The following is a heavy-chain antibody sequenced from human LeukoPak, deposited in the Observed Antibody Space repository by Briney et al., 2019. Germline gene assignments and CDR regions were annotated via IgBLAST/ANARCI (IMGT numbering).Heavy chain of an antibody. V-gene: IGHV3-21*06. CDR3: ARGLGYCSSSKCSPGYYMDV. D-gene: IGHD2-2*01. CDR1: GSTFSSYG. CDR2: ISSSGTYT. Sequence: GGSLRLSCAASGSTFSSYGMNWVRQTPGKGLEWVSRISSSGTYTDYADSVKGRFTVSRDNARSSLYLQMNSLRVEDTALYYCARGLGYCSSSKCSPGYYMDVWGKGTTVTVFS. J-gene: IGHJ6*03.